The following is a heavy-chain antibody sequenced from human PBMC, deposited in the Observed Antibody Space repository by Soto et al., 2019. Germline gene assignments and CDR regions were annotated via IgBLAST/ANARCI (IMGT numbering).Heavy chain of an antibody. J-gene: IGHJ4*02. V-gene: IGHV3-30-3*01. D-gene: IGHD5-12*01. CDR3: ARARRDGYNYHSGWYY. CDR1: GFTFSSYA. CDR2: ISYDGSNK. Sequence: QVQLVESGGGVVQPGRSLRLSCAASGFTFSSYAMHWVRQAPGKGLEWVAVISYDGSNKYYADSVKGRFTISRDNSKNTLYLQMNSLRAEDTAVYYRARARRDGYNYHSGWYYWGQGTLVTVSS.